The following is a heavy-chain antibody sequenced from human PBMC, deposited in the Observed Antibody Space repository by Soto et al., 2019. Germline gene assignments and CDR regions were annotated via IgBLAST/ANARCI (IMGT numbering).Heavy chain of an antibody. V-gene: IGHV3-23*01. D-gene: IGHD2-21*01. CDR1: GFTFSSYA. CDR3: WQEGAPAPIIASFVI. Sequence: GGSLRLSCAASGFTFSSYAMSWVRQAPGKGLEWVSAISGSGGSTYYADSVKGRFTISRDNSKNTLYLQMNSLRAEDTAVYYCWQEGAPAPIIASFVIWDQEAMLTV. J-gene: IGHJ3*02. CDR2: ISGSGGST.